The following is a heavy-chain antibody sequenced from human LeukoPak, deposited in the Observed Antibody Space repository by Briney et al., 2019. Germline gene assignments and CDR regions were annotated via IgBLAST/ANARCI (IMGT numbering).Heavy chain of an antibody. Sequence: PSETLSLTCTVSGGSISNYYWSWVRQPPGKGLEWIGYIYNSGSTNYNPSLKSRVTISVDTSKNQFSLKLSSVTAADTAVYYCARVRTTVTTFKNYYYGMDVWGQGTTVTVSS. CDR3: ARVRTTVTTFKNYYYGMDV. CDR2: IYNSGST. J-gene: IGHJ6*02. D-gene: IGHD4-17*01. CDR1: GGSISNYY. V-gene: IGHV4-59*12.